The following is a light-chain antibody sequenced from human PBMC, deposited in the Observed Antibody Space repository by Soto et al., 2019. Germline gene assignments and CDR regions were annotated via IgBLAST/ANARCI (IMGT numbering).Light chain of an antibody. CDR3: LQDYNYPRT. V-gene: IGKV1-6*01. CDR2: AAS. CDR1: QGIGND. Sequence: AIQMTQSPSSLSASVGDRVTITCRASQGIGNDLGWYQQKPGKAPKLLIYAASSLQSGVPSRFSGSGSGTDFTLTISSMQPEDFAAYYCLQDYNYPRTFGQGTKVELK. J-gene: IGKJ1*01.